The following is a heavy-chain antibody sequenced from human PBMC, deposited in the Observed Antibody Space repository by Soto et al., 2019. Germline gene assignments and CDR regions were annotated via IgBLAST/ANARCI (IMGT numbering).Heavy chain of an antibody. CDR2: IYSGGST. V-gene: IGHV3-53*01. CDR3: AREYYYETSGYPPTNYYYGMDV. Sequence: GGSLRLSCAASGFTVSSNYMSWVRQAPGKGLEWVSIIYSGGSTYYADSVKGRFIISRDNSKNTLYLQMNSLRAEDTAVYYCAREYYYETSGYPPTNYYYGMDVWGQGTTVTVSS. D-gene: IGHD3-22*01. J-gene: IGHJ6*02. CDR1: GFTVSSNY.